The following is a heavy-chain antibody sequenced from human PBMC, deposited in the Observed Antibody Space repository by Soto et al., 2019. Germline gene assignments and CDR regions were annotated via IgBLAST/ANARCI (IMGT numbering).Heavy chain of an antibody. CDR1: GGSFSGYY. CDR2: INHSGST. V-gene: IGHV4-34*01. J-gene: IGHJ6*03. CDR3: ARGVGITIFGVVIIPRYYMDV. D-gene: IGHD3-3*01. Sequence: PSETLSLTCAVYGGSFSGYYWIWIRQPPGKGLEWIGEINHSGSTNYNPSLKSRVTISVDTSKNQFSLKLSSVTAADTAVYYCARGVGITIFGVVIIPRYYMDVWXKGTTVTVSS.